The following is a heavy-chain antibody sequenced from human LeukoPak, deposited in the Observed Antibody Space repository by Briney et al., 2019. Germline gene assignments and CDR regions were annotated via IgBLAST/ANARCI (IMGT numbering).Heavy chain of an antibody. CDR2: IYSSGSP. CDR3: ARAGGKTLGIAGTTLKAFDI. Sequence: PSQTLSLTCTASGVSISSGSYYWSWNRQGAGKELESIGRIYSSGSPNYNPSLKSRVTISVAASKNQFSLKLSSVTAADTAVYYCARAGGKTLGIAGTTLKAFDIWGQGTMVTVSS. J-gene: IGHJ3*02. V-gene: IGHV4-61*02. CDR1: GVSISSGSYY. D-gene: IGHD1-7*01.